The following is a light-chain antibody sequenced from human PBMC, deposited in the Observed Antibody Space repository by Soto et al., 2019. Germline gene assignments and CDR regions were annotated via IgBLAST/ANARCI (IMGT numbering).Light chain of an antibody. V-gene: IGKV1-39*01. CDR2: VAS. J-gene: IGKJ5*01. CDR3: QQSYDTLAIT. Sequence: DIQMTQSPSSLSASVVDRVTITCRASQRISTYLNWYQQKPGQAPKLLIYVASLLQSGVPSRFSGSGSGTDFTLTISGLQPEDFATYYCQQSYDTLAITFGQGTRLEIK. CDR1: QRISTY.